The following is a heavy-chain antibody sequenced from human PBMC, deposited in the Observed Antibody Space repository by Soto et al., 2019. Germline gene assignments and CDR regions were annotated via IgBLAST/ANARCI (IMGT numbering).Heavy chain of an antibody. CDR2: IFHDGTA. D-gene: IGHD1-26*01. V-gene: IGHV4-4*02. CDR3: ARGRPMMGAKTFFEY. Sequence: SDTLSVSSAVSDVSRTSGNFCTRVRPTPQRGLEYIGEIFHDGTANYYPSFERRVAMSVDTSRNQFSLKLTSVTAADTAVYYCARGRPMMGAKTFFEYWGPGTLVTVSS. J-gene: IGHJ4*02. CDR1: DVSRTSGNF.